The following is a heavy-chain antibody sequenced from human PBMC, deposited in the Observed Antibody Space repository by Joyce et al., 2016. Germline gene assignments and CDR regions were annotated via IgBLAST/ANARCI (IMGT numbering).Heavy chain of an antibody. Sequence: EGQLLESGGGLVQPGGSLRLSCAASGFTFSSYAMSWVRQAPGKGLEGVSAISVSGNSSYYADSVKGRFTISRDNSRNTLFLQMKTLRAEDTAIYYCAKQPSTAAFDIWGQGTMVTVSS. CDR1: GFTFSSYA. V-gene: IGHV3-23*01. J-gene: IGHJ3*02. CDR2: ISVSGNSS. CDR3: AKQPSTAAFDI. D-gene: IGHD1-14*01.